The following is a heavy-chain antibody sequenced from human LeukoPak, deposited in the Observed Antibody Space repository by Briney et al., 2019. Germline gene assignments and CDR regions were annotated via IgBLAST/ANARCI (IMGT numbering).Heavy chain of an antibody. CDR3: AKDDTSGWYDY. CDR2: ISSSSRYI. D-gene: IGHD6-19*01. Sequence: PGGSLRLSCVASGFTFSSYNMNWVRQAPGKGLEWVSSISSSSRYIYYTDSVKGRFTISRDNSKNTVYLQMNSLRAEDTAVYYCAKDDTSGWYDYWGQGTLVTVSS. CDR1: GFTFSSYN. V-gene: IGHV3-21*04. J-gene: IGHJ4*02.